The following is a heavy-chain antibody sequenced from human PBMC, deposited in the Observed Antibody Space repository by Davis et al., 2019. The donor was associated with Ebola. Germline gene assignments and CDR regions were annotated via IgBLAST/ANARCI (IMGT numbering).Heavy chain of an antibody. CDR1: GLTLSNYV. Sequence: PRGSLTLSCAASGLTLSNYVMHCVRQFPGKGLEWVTVISNDGSNKYYADSVNGRFIISRDNSKNTLYLQMSGLIPEDTAMYYCAKGNPLAYWGQGTLVTVSS. CDR3: AKGNPLAY. J-gene: IGHJ4*02. CDR2: ISNDGSNK. V-gene: IGHV3-30*18.